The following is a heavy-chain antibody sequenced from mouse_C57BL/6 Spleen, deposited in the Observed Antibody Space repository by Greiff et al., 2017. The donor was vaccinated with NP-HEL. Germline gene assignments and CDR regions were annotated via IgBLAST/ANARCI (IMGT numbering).Heavy chain of an antibody. V-gene: IGHV5-9*01. D-gene: IGHD2-4*01. CDR3: ARLGDYDAYFDY. CDR1: GFTFSSYT. CDR2: ISGGGGNT. Sequence: DVMLVESGGGLVKPGGSLKLSCAASGFTFSSYTMSWVRQTPEKRLEWVATISGGGGNTYYPDSVKGRFTISRDNAKNTLYLQMSSLRSEDTALYYCARLGDYDAYFDYWGQGTTLTVSS. J-gene: IGHJ2*01.